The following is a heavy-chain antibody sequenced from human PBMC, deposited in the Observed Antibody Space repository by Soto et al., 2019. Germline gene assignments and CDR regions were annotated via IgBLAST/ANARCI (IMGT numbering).Heavy chain of an antibody. Sequence: PGGSLRHSCSPSGFTFVDCAMHCVRQAPGKGLKWVSGIRWNRRSIGYADSVKGRFTISRDNAKNSLYLQMNSLRAEDTALYYCAKTVYLTLTATGFDYWGQGT. CDR3: AKTVYLTLTATGFDY. CDR2: IRWNRRSI. J-gene: IGHJ4*02. CDR1: GFTFVDCA. V-gene: IGHV3-9*01. D-gene: IGHD3-9*01.